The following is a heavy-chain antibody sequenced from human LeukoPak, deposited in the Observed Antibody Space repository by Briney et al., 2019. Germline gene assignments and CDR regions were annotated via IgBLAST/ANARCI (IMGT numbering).Heavy chain of an antibody. J-gene: IGHJ2*01. CDR3: ARDGTTMAYWYFDL. CDR2: INNDGITT. D-gene: IGHD1-7*01. V-gene: IGHV3-74*01. Sequence: PGGSLRLSCAASGFTFSTYWMHWVRQAPGKGLVWVSRINNDGITTSYADSVKGRFTISRDNAKNTLYLQMNSLRAEDTAVYYCARDGTTMAYWYFDLWGRGTLVTVSS. CDR1: GFTFSTYW.